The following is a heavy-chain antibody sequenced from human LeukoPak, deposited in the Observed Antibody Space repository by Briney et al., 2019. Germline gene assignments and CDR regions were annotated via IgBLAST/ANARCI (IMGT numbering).Heavy chain of an antibody. V-gene: IGHV3-23*01. D-gene: IGHD3-9*01. CDR3: AKKGNSGYFDWSLDY. CDR2: IGGRGGSA. J-gene: IGHJ4*02. CDR1: GFTFSSYG. Sequence: GGTLRLSCAATGFTFSSYGMSWVRQAPGKGLEWVSSIGGRGGSAYYADSVKGRFTISRDNSKNTLYLRMNSLRAEDTAVYYCAKKGNSGYFDWSLDYWGQGTLVTVSS.